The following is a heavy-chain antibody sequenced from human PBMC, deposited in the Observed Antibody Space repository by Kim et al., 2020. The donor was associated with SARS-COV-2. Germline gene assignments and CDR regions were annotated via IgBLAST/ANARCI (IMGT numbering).Heavy chain of an antibody. CDR1: GYTFTGYY. Sequence: ASVKVSCKTSGYTFTGYYIHWVRQAPGQGLEWMRRIDPNNGGTNYAQKFQGRVTMTRDTSISTAYMELSRLTSDDTALYYCSRDLEVAATGWFDPWGQGTQVTVSS. D-gene: IGHD6-19*01. CDR3: SRDLEVAATGWFDP. V-gene: IGHV1-2*06. CDR2: IDPNNGGT. J-gene: IGHJ5*02.